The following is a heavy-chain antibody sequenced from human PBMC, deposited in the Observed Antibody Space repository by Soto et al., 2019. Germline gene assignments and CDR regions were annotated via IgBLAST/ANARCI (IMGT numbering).Heavy chain of an antibody. V-gene: IGHV1-18*01. Sequence: ASVKVSCKASGYTFTSYGISWVRQAPGQGFEWMGWISAYNGNTNYAQKLQGRVTMTTDTSTSTAYMELRSLRSDDTAVYYCARDGHCSGGSCYSTSTDFDYWGQGTLVTVSS. CDR1: GYTFTSYG. D-gene: IGHD2-15*01. CDR2: ISAYNGNT. CDR3: ARDGHCSGGSCYSTSTDFDY. J-gene: IGHJ4*02.